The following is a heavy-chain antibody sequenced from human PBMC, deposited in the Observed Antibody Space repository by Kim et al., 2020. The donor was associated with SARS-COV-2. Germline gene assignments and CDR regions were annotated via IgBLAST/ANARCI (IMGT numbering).Heavy chain of an antibody. D-gene: IGHD2-2*01. V-gene: IGHV4-39*01. J-gene: IGHJ5*02. Sequence: SETLSLTCTVSGGSISSSSYYWGWIRQPPGKGLEWIGSIYYSGSTYYNPSLKSRVTISVDTSKNQFSLKLSSVTAADTAVYYCASGPICSSTSCYVFRPVWFDPWGQGTLVTVSS. CDR3: ASGPICSSTSCYVFRPVWFDP. CDR2: IYYSGST. CDR1: GGSISSSSYY.